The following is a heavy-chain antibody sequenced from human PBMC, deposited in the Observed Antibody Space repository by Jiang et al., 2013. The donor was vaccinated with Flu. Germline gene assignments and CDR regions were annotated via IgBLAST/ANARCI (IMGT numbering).Heavy chain of an antibody. CDR3: AAYSGSYEDYYYYGMDV. D-gene: IGHD1-26*01. CDR2: INPSGGST. V-gene: IGHV1-46*01. Sequence: EVKKPGASVKVSCKASGYTFTSYYMHWVRQAPGQGLEWMGIINPSGGSTSYAQKFQGRVTMTRDTSTSTVYMELSSLRSEDTAVYYCAAYSGSYEDYYYYGMDVWGQGTTVTVSS. J-gene: IGHJ6*02. CDR1: GYTFTSYY.